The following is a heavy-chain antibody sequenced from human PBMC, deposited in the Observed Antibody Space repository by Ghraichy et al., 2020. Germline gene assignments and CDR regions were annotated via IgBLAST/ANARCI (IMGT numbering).Heavy chain of an antibody. CDR1: GFTFSSYA. V-gene: IGHV3-23*01. CDR2: LSGSGATT. J-gene: IGHJ4*02. D-gene: IGHD3-3*01. CDR3: AKEVRVFWSGFDF. Sequence: ETLSLTCGASGFTFSSYAMSWVRQAPGKGLEWVLSLSGSGATTYYADSVKGRFTISRDNSKNTLYKQMNSLRAEATAVYYCAKEVRVFWSGFDFWGQGVLVTVSS.